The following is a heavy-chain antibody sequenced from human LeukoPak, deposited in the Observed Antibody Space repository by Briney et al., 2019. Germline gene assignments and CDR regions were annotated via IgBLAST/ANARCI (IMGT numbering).Heavy chain of an antibody. CDR3: ARTSDFWSGYYYNWFDP. Sequence: GGSLRLSCAASGFTFSSYWMHWVRQAPGKGLEWVSSISSSSSYIYYADSVKGRFTISRDNAKNSLYLQMNSLRAEDTAVYYCARTSDFWSGYYYNWFDPWGQGTLVTVSS. CDR2: ISSSSSYI. CDR1: GFTFSSYW. V-gene: IGHV3-21*01. D-gene: IGHD3-3*01. J-gene: IGHJ5*02.